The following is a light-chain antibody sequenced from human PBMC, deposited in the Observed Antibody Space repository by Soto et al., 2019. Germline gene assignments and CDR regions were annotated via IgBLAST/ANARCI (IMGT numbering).Light chain of an antibody. Sequence: EIVLTPSTGTLSLSPGERATLSCRASQSVGSSYLAWYQQKPGQAPRLLMYGTSNRATGIPDRFSGSGSGTDFSLTISRLEPGDFAVYYCQQYGSSPRTFGQGTKVDIK. CDR3: QQYGSSPRT. J-gene: IGKJ1*01. V-gene: IGKV3-20*01. CDR1: QSVGSSY. CDR2: GTS.